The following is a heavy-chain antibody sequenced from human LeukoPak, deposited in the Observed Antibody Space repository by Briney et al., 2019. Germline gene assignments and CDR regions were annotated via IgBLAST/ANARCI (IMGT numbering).Heavy chain of an antibody. CDR3: ARASTEYAVTDGFDT. V-gene: IGHV3-21*01. Sequence: GGSLRLSCAASGFTFSSYAMSWVRQAPGKGLEWVSYVSFGSSYISYADSLKGRFTISRDDAKSSVYLEMTSLRAEDTAVYYCARASTEYAVTDGFDTWGPGTLVTVSS. CDR2: VSFGSSYI. J-gene: IGHJ5*02. D-gene: IGHD4-17*01. CDR1: GFTFSSYA.